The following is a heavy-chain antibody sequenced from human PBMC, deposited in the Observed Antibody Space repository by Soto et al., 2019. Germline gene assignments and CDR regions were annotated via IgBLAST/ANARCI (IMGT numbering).Heavy chain of an antibody. J-gene: IGHJ4*02. CDR3: ARRGLLEWLAHQDY. CDR1: GYTFTSYG. V-gene: IGHV1-18*01. CDR2: ISGYNGNT. Sequence: QVQLVQSGAEVKKPGASVKVSCKASGYTFTSYGISWVRQAPGQGLEWMGWISGYNGNTNHAQKVQGRVTMTTDTSTSTAYMELRNLRSDDTAVYYCARRGLLEWLAHQDYWGQGTLVTVSS. D-gene: IGHD3-3*01.